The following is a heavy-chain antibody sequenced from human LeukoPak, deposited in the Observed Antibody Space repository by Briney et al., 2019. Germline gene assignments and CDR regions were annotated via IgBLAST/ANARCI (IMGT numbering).Heavy chain of an antibody. CDR1: GFTFSSYW. CDR2: IKQDGSEK. V-gene: IGHV3-7*01. D-gene: IGHD5-12*01. J-gene: IGHJ4*02. CDR3: ARDPSGGGIYSGYDNGFDY. Sequence: GGSLRLSCAASGFTFSSYWMSWVRQAPGKGLEWVANIKQDGSEKYYVDSVKGRFTISRDNAKNSLYLQMNSLRAEDTAVYYCARDPSGGGIYSGYDNGFDYWGQGTLVTVSS.